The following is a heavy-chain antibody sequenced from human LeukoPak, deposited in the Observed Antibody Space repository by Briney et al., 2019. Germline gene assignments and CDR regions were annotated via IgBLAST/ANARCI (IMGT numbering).Heavy chain of an antibody. CDR2: ISSSGSTI. V-gene: IGHV3-11*04. J-gene: IGHJ4*02. CDR3: ARDRVDIVASPFDY. D-gene: IGHD5-12*01. CDR1: GFTFSDYY. Sequence: GGSLRLSCAASGFTFSDYYMSWIRQAPGKGLEWVSYISSSGSTIYYADSVKGRFTISRDNAKTSLYLQMNSLRAEDAAVYYYARDRVDIVASPFDYWGQGTLVTVSS.